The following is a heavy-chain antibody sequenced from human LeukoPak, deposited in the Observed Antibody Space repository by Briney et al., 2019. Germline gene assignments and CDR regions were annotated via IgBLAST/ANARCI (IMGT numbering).Heavy chain of an antibody. CDR1: EFTFSNYA. D-gene: IGHD2-2*01. J-gene: IGHJ4*02. CDR2: ISGNGGGT. V-gene: IGHV3-23*01. CDR3: AKDRPQYCSSVSCYVFDS. Sequence: GGSLRLSCVGSEFTFSNYAMSWVRQAPGRGLEWVSSISGNGGGTYYADSVKGRFTISRDNSRNTLYLQMNSLGAEDTALYYCAKDRPQYCSSVSCYVFDSWGQGTLVTVSS.